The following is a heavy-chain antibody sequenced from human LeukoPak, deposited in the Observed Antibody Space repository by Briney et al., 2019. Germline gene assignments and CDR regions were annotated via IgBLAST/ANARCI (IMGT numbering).Heavy chain of an antibody. CDR1: GDIVSSNSAA. Sequence: SQTLSLTCAISGDIVSSNSAAWNWIRQSPSRGLEWLGRTYYRSKLYNDYAVSVKSRITINPDTSKNQFSLQLNSVTPEDTAVYYCARGGIAVAANWFDPWGQGTLVTVSS. J-gene: IGHJ5*02. V-gene: IGHV6-1*01. D-gene: IGHD6-19*01. CDR2: TYYRSKLYN. CDR3: ARGGIAVAANWFDP.